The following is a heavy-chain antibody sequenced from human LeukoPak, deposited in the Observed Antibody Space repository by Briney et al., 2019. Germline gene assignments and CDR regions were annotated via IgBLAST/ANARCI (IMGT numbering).Heavy chain of an antibody. Sequence: GASVKVSCKASGYTFTTYDINWVRQAPGQGLEWMGWINPNSGGTNYAQKFQGRVTMTRDTSISTAYMELSRLRSDDTAVYYCARVKKSGRFLEWFLFDYWGQGTLVTVSS. CDR3: ARVKKSGRFLEWFLFDY. D-gene: IGHD3-3*01. CDR1: GYTFTTYD. J-gene: IGHJ4*02. V-gene: IGHV1-2*02. CDR2: INPNSGGT.